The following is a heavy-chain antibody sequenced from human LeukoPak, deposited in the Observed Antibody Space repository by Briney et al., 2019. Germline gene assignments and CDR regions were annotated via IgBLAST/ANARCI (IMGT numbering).Heavy chain of an antibody. D-gene: IGHD3-10*01. J-gene: IGHJ3*02. CDR3: ATIRAGFGDDAFDI. CDR2: INPSGGST. V-gene: IGHV1-46*01. CDR1: GYTFTSYY. Sequence: AAVKVSFKASGYTFTSYYMHWVRQAPGQGREWMGIINPSGGSTSYAQKFQGRVTMTRDMSTSTVYMELSSLRSEDTAVYYCATIRAGFGDDAFDIWGQGTMVTVSS.